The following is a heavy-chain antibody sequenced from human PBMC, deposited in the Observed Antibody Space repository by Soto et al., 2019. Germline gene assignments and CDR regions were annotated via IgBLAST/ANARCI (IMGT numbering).Heavy chain of an antibody. CDR1: GGTFSSYD. CDR2: IIPIFGTA. J-gene: IGHJ4*02. V-gene: IGHV1-69*01. Sequence: QVQLVQSGAEVKKPGSSVKVSCKASGGTFSSYDISWVRQAPGQGLEWRGGIIPIFGTANYAQKFQGRVTITEDESSSTADMERRSLRSEDTAVYYCARDNDEWLRFSPLRFWGQGTLVTVSS. D-gene: IGHD5-12*01. CDR3: ARDNDEWLRFSPLRF.